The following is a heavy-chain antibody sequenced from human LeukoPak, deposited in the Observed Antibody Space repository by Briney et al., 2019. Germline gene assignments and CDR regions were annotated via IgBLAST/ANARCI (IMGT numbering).Heavy chain of an antibody. CDR1: GYSFTSYW. V-gene: IGHV5-51*01. J-gene: IGHJ3*02. Sequence: GESLQISCKGSGYSFTSYWIGWGRQMPGKGVGWMGIIYPGDSDTRYSPSLQGQVTISADKSISTAYLQWSSLKASDTAMYYCARHGEDCSSTSCSEGAFDIWGQGTMVTVSS. CDR3: ARHGEDCSSTSCSEGAFDI. D-gene: IGHD2-2*01. CDR2: IYPGDSDT.